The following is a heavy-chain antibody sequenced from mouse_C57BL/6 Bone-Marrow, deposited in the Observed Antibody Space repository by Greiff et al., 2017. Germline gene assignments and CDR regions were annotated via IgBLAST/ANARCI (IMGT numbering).Heavy chain of an antibody. D-gene: IGHD2-13*01. J-gene: IGHJ3*01. V-gene: IGHV1-81*01. Sequence: VQLVESGAELARPGASVKLSCKASGYTFTGYGISWVKQRTGQGLEWIGEIYPKSGNTYSNETFKGKATLTAAKSSSTAYIELRSLTSEDAAVDWYARWEGDGPFAYWGQGTLVTVSA. CDR2: IYPKSGNT. CDR3: ARWEGDGPFAY. CDR1: GYTFTGYG.